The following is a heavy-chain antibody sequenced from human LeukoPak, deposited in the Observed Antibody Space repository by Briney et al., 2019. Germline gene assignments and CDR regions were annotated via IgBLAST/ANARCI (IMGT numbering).Heavy chain of an antibody. V-gene: IGHV1-69*02. CDR1: GGTSSSYT. Sequence: ASVKVSCKASGGTSSSYTISWVRQAPGQGLEWMGRIIPILGIANYAQKFQGRVTITADKSTSTAYMELSSLRSEDTAVYYCARGYCSSTSCYLYWFDPWGQGTLVTVSS. J-gene: IGHJ5*02. CDR2: IIPILGIA. CDR3: ARGYCSSTSCYLYWFDP. D-gene: IGHD2-2*01.